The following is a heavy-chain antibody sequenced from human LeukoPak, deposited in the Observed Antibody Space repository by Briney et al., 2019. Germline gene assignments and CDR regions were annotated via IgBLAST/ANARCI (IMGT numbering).Heavy chain of an antibody. CDR3: AREGRALADLPTSDY. J-gene: IGHJ4*02. CDR2: IYYSGST. CDR1: GGSISSSSYY. D-gene: IGHD6-25*01. V-gene: IGHV4-39*07. Sequence: PSETLSLTCTVSGGSISSSSYYWGWIRQPPGKGLEWIGSIYYSGSTYYNPSLKSRVTISVDTSKNQFSLKLSSVTAADTAVYYCAREGRALADLPTSDYWGQGTLVTVSS.